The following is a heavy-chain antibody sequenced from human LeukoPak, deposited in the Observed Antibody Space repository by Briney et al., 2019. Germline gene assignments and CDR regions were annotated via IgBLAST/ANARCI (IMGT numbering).Heavy chain of an antibody. D-gene: IGHD6-19*01. CDR1: GGSISSYY. CDR2: IYTTGST. CDR3: ARQIAVAGKAGSDY. J-gene: IGHJ4*02. Sequence: SETLSLTCTVSGGSISSYYWTWIRQPAGKGLEWIGRIYTTGSTNYNPSLNSRVTMSVDTSKKQFSLKLSPVTAADTAVYYCARQIAVAGKAGSDYWGQGTLVTVSS. V-gene: IGHV4-4*07.